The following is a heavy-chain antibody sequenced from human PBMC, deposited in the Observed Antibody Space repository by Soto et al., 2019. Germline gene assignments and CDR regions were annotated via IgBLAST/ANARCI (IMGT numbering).Heavy chain of an antibody. CDR2: ISIDTHRQ. V-gene: IGHV3-30*03. CDR1: GFTFSSSD. Sequence: QVQLMESGGGVVQPGRSLRLSCAASGFTFSSSDIHWVRQAPGKGLEWVAHISIDTHRQYYADPVKGRFTGSRDNSKNTVYLQMSSLRAGDTAIYYCARGPTSGAFDICGRGTLVTVSS. CDR3: ARGPTSGAFDI. D-gene: IGHD1-26*01. J-gene: IGHJ3*02.